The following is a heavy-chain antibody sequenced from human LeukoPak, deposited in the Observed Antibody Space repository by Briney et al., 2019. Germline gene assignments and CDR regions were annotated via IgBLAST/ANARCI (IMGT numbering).Heavy chain of an antibody. D-gene: IGHD2-8*01. Sequence: PGGSLRLSCAASGFTFSSSAMNWVRQAPGKGLEWVSVISASGGSTYYADSVKGRFTVSRDNSMNTLYLQMNSLRAEDTAVYYCVREGLGVWFDPWGQGTLVTVSS. V-gene: IGHV3-23*01. CDR2: ISASGGST. CDR3: VREGLGVWFDP. CDR1: GFTFSSSA. J-gene: IGHJ5*02.